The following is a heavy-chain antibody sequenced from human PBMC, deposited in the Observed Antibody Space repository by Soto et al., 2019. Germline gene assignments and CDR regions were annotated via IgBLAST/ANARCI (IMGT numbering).Heavy chain of an antibody. Sequence: GGSLSLSCAASGFTFSNAWMNWVRQAPGKGLEWVGRIKSKTDGGTTDYAAPVKGRFTISRDDSKNTLYLQMNSLKTEDTAVYYCTTDPYDSGYDYYYYYYGMDVWGQGTTVTVSS. CDR3: TTDPYDSGYDYYYYYYGMDV. J-gene: IGHJ6*02. V-gene: IGHV3-15*07. CDR1: GFTFSNAW. CDR2: IKSKTDGGTT. D-gene: IGHD5-12*01.